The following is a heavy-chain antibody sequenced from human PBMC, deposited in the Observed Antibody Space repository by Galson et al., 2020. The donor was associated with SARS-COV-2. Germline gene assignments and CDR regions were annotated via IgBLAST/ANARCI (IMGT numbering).Heavy chain of an antibody. CDR3: AREWGDTSSSFFGY. D-gene: IGHD2-21*01. CDR1: GYTFTSYY. V-gene: IGHV1-46*01. J-gene: IGHJ4*02. Sequence: ASVKVSCKASGYTFTSYYLHWVRQAPGQGLEWVGIINPRDDITAYAQKFQGRVTMTRDTSTSTVYMELSSLRPEDTAVYYCAREWGDTSSSFFGYCGRGTLVIVSS. CDR2: INPRDDIT.